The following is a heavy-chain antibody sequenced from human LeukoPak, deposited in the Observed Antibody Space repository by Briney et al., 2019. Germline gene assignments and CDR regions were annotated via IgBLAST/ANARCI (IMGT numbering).Heavy chain of an antibody. CDR2: IYHSGST. D-gene: IGHD4-17*01. CDR1: GGSISSGGYS. CDR3: ARYGDYVHDAFDI. V-gene: IGHV4-30-2*01. J-gene: IGHJ3*02. Sequence: PSQTLSLTCAVSGGSISSGGYSWSWIRQPPGKGLEWIGYIYHSGSTYYNPSLKSRVTISVDRSKNQFSLKLGSVTAADTAVYYCARYGDYVHDAFDIWGQGTMVTVSS.